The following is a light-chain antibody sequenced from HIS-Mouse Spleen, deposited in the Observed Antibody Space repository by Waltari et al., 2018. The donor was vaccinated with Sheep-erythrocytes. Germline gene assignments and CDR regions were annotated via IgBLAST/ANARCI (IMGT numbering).Light chain of an antibody. J-gene: IGLJ3*02. Sequence: QSALTQPASVSGSPGQSITISCTGTSSDVGSYNLVSWYQQHPGKAPKLMIYEGSKRHSGVYNRFSGSKSGNTASLEISGLQAEDEADYYCCSYAGSSTPWVFGGGTKLTVL. CDR2: EGS. V-gene: IGLV2-23*01. CDR1: SSDVGSYNL. CDR3: CSYAGSSTPWV.